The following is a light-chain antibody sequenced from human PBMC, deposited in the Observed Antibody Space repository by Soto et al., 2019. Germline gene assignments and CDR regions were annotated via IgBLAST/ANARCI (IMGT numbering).Light chain of an antibody. CDR1: QSVSSN. CDR2: GAS. Sequence: EIVLVQSPSTLSVSPVERSTLSCMASQSVSSNLAWYQQKPGQAPRLLIYGASTRATGIPARFSGSGSGTEFTLTISSLQSEDFAVYYCQQYNNWPRTFGQGTKVDIK. J-gene: IGKJ1*01. CDR3: QQYNNWPRT. V-gene: IGKV3-15*01.